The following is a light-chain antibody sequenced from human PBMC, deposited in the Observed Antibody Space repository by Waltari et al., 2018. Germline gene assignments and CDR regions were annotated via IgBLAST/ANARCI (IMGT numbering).Light chain of an antibody. CDR1: RSDVGGYKY. Sequence: QSALTQPASVSGSPGQSITISCTGTRSDVGGYKYVPWYQQHPGEAPKLMIYDVINRPSGVSNRFSGSKSGNTASLTISGLQAEDEADYYCSSYSSTSDVLFGAGTKLTVL. J-gene: IGLJ2*01. CDR3: SSYSSTSDVL. CDR2: DVI. V-gene: IGLV2-14*01.